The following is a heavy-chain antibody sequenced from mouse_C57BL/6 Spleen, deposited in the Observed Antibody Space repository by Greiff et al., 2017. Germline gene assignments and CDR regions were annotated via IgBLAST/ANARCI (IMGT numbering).Heavy chain of an antibody. CDR1: GYTFTDYE. Sequence: VQLQQSGAELVRPGASVTLSCKASGYTFTDYEMHWVKQTPVHGLEWIGAIDPETGGTAYNQKFKGTAILTADKSSSTAYMELRSLTSEDSAVYYCTRNAPYYFDYWGQGTTLTVSS. CDR2: IDPETGGT. V-gene: IGHV1-15*01. J-gene: IGHJ2*01. CDR3: TRNAPYYFDY.